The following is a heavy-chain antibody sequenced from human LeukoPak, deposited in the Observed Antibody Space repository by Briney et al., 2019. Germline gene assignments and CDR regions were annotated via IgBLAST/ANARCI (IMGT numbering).Heavy chain of an antibody. D-gene: IGHD6-13*01. CDR2: IYHSGST. V-gene: IGHV4-39*07. CDR3: ARRPIAAAGTPLPIVYGP. CDR1: GGVISSGDYY. J-gene: IGHJ5*02. Sequence: PSETLSLTCTVSGGVISSGDYYWSWIRQPPGKRLEWIGSIYHSGSTYYNPSLKSRVTISVDTSKNQFSLKLSSVTAADTAVYYCARRPIAAAGTPLPIVYGPWGQGTLVTVSS.